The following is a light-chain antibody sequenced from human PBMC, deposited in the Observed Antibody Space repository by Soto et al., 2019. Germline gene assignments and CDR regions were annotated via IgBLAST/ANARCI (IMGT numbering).Light chain of an antibody. V-gene: IGKV3-15*01. CDR3: QQYNNWPLT. CDR1: QSVSTN. CDR2: GAS. J-gene: IGKJ4*01. Sequence: EIMMTQSPVTLSVSPGETATLSCRASQSVSTNLAWYQQKPGQAPRLLIYGASTRATDIPARFSGSGSGTEFTLTISSLQSEDFAVYYCQQYNNWPLTFGGGTKVDIK.